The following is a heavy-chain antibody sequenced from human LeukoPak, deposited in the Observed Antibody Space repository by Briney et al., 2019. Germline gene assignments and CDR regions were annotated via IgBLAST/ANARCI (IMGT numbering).Heavy chain of an antibody. V-gene: IGHV1-69*13. Sequence: GASVKVSCKASRGTFNSFVISWVRQAPGQGLEGMGGIIPLFGTANYAQKFQDRATITADESTSTAYREMSSLRSEDTAFYYCARLGGDRSDYPFDHWGQGTLVTVSS. CDR3: ARLGGDRSDYPFDH. CDR1: RGTFNSFV. CDR2: IIPLFGTA. D-gene: IGHD3-22*01. J-gene: IGHJ4*02.